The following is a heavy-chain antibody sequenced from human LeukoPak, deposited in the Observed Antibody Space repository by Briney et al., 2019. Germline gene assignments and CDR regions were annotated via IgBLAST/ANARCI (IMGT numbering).Heavy chain of an antibody. CDR2: IFYTGST. CDR1: GGSITNDY. J-gene: IGHJ5*02. V-gene: IGHV4-59*01. D-gene: IGHD6-19*01. CDR3: ARPQWLVTMGPWFDP. Sequence: PSETLSLTCTVSGGSITNDYWSWIRQPPGKGLEWIGYIFYTGSTSYNPSLKSRVTISVDTSKNQFSLKLSSVTAADTAVCYCARPQWLVTMGPWFDPWGQGTLVTVSS.